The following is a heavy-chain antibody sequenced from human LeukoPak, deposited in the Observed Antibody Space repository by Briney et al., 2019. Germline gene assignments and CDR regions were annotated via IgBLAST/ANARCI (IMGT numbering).Heavy chain of an antibody. Sequence: SETLSLTCTVSGDFISSSSFYWCWIRQPPGKGPEWIGSISYTANTYYNPSLKSRVTISQDTSKKQFSLRLTSVTATDTAVCYCARHHHNSWSDYWGQGTLVTVSS. V-gene: IGHV4-39*01. CDR2: ISYTANT. J-gene: IGHJ4*02. D-gene: IGHD6-13*01. CDR1: GDFISSSSFY. CDR3: ARHHHNSWSDY.